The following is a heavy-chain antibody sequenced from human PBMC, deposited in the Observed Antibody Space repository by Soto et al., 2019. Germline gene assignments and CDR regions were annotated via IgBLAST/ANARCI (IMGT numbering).Heavy chain of an antibody. J-gene: IGHJ4*02. CDR2: IKSKTDGGTT. D-gene: IGHD3-3*01. Sequence: GGSLRLSCAASGFTFSNAWMNWVRQAPGKGLEWVGRIKSKTDGGTTDYAAPVKGRFTISRDDSKNTLYLQMNSLKTEDTAVYYCTTDTAPTYYDFWSGYLAEGDYWGQGTLVTVSS. CDR1: GFTFSNAW. V-gene: IGHV3-15*07. CDR3: TTDTAPTYYDFWSGYLAEGDY.